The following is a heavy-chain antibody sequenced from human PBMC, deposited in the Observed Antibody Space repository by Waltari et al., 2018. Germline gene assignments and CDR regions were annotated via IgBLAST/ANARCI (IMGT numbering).Heavy chain of an antibody. D-gene: IGHD2-15*01. CDR1: GFTFRHYA. CDR2: IDGSGDST. V-gene: IGHV3-23*01. J-gene: IGHJ4*02. Sequence: EVQLLESGGGLVQPGGSLRLSCAASGFTFRHYAMTWVRQAPGMGLEWVAAIDGSGDSTYYADSVRGRFTVSRDPSKNTLYLQMTSLRAEDTALYYCAKNRGNLWYSEAYFDDWGQGTQVTVSS. CDR3: AKNRGNLWYSEAYFDD.